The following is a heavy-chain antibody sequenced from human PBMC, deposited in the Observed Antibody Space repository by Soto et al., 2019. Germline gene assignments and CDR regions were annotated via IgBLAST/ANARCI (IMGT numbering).Heavy chain of an antibody. V-gene: IGHV4-31*03. CDR1: GGSISGPYNY. Sequence: QVQLQESGPGLVKPSQTLSLTCSVSGGSISGPYNYWTWIRQLPGKGLEWIGFISYSGSTSHNPSLMSRVTISVDTSKNQFSLRLNSVTAADTAVYYCARDFGSEKFYFGLDVWGQGTTVTVSS. D-gene: IGHD3-10*01. CDR2: ISYSGST. CDR3: ARDFGSEKFYFGLDV. J-gene: IGHJ6*02.